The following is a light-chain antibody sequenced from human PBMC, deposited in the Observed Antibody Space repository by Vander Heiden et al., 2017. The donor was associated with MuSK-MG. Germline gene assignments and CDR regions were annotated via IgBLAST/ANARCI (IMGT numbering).Light chain of an antibody. J-gene: IGKJ5*01. CDR3: QQLKNDPIT. CDR2: AAS. CDR1: QGISSY. Sequence: DIRLTQSPSFLSASVGDRVTITCRASQGISSYLAWYQQIPGKAPKLLIYAASTLQSGVPSRCSGSGSGTEFTLTISSLQPEDFATYYCQQLKNDPITFGQGTRLDMK. V-gene: IGKV1-9*01.